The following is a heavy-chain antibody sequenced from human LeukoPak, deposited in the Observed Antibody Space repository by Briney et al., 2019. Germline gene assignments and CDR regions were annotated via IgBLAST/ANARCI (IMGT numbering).Heavy chain of an antibody. J-gene: IGHJ3*02. CDR2: ISGSGGST. D-gene: IGHD3-10*01. CDR1: GFTFSSYA. CDR3: AKDPRMVRGVIGPDAFDI. Sequence: PGGSLRLSCAASGFTFSSYAMSWVRQAPGKGLEWVSAISGSGGSTYYADSVKGRFTISRDNSKNTLYLQMNSLRAEDTAVYYCAKDPRMVRGVIGPDAFDIWGQGTMVTVSS. V-gene: IGHV3-23*01.